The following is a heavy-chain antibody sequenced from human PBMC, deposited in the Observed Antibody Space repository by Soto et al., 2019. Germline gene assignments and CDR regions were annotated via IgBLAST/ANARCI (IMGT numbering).Heavy chain of an antibody. D-gene: IGHD6-19*01. CDR2: IWYDGSNK. J-gene: IGHJ4*02. V-gene: IGHV3-33*01. CDR3: AREIRGIAVANRRANPFDY. Sequence: GGSLRLSCAASGFTFSSYGMHWVRQAPGKGLEWVAVIWYDGSNKYYADSVKGRFTISRDNSKNTLYLQMNSLRAEDTAVYYCAREIRGIAVANRRANPFDYWGQGSLVTVSS. CDR1: GFTFSSYG.